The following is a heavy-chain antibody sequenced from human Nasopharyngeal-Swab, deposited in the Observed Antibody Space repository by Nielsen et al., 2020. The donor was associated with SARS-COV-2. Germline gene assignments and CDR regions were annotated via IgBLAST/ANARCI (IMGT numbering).Heavy chain of an antibody. J-gene: IGHJ4*02. D-gene: IGHD6-13*01. Sequence: GSLRLSCTVSGGSISSSSYYWGWIRQPPGKGLEWIGSIYYSGSTYYNPSLKSRVTISVDTSKNQFSLKLSSVTAADTAVYYCARQGFSGIAAALDYWGQGTLVTVSS. CDR1: GGSISSSSYY. V-gene: IGHV4-39*01. CDR3: ARQGFSGIAAALDY. CDR2: IYYSGST.